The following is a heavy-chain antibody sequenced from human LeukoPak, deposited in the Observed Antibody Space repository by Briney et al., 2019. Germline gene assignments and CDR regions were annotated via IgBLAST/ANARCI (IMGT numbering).Heavy chain of an antibody. CDR2: INPNSGGT. Sequence: ASVKVSCKASGYTFTGYYMHWVRQAPGQGLEWMGWINPNSGGTNYAQKFQGRVTTTRDTSISTAYMELSRLRSDDTAVYYCARERDEEALGAFDIWGQGTMVTVSS. J-gene: IGHJ3*02. D-gene: IGHD7-27*01. CDR3: ARERDEEALGAFDI. CDR1: GYTFTGYY. V-gene: IGHV1-2*02.